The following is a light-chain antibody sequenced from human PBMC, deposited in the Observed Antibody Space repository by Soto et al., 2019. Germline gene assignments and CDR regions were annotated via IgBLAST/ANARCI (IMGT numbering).Light chain of an antibody. CDR3: QQYDASPRT. CDR1: QSVSNAY. V-gene: IGKV3-20*01. CDR2: GAS. J-gene: IGKJ1*01. Sequence: EIVLTQSPGTLSLSPRERATLSCRASQSVSNAYLAWYQHKVGQSPRLLIYGASNRAPGIPERFSGSGSGTDFALSSSRLEPKDIAVYYCQQYDASPRTFGQGTQVEVK.